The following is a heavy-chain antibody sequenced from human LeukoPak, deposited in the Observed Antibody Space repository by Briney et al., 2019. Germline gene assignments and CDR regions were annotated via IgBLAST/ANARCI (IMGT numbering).Heavy chain of an antibody. J-gene: IGHJ4*02. CDR2: INHSGST. Sequence: SETLSLTCAVYGGSFSGYYWRWIRQPPGKGLEWIGEINHSGSTNYNPSLKSRVTISVDTSKNQFSLKPSSVTAADTAVYYCARGPGSASYYLFFHSSFDYWGQGTLVTVSS. V-gene: IGHV4-34*01. D-gene: IGHD3-10*01. CDR3: ARGPGSASYYLFFHSSFDY. CDR1: GGSFSGYY.